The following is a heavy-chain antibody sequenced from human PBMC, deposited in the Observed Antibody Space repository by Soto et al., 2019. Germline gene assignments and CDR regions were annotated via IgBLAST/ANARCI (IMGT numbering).Heavy chain of an antibody. CDR3: ARGVGSGSYYNQYNWFDP. CDR2: INAGNWNT. Sequence: RASVKVSCKASGYTFSNFAMHWVRQAPGQRLEWMGWINAGNWNTKYAQKVHGRVTMTTDTSTSTAYMELRSLRSDDTAVYYFARGVGSGSYYNQYNWFDPWGQGTLVTVSS. V-gene: IGHV1-3*01. J-gene: IGHJ5*02. CDR1: GYTFSNFA. D-gene: IGHD3-10*01.